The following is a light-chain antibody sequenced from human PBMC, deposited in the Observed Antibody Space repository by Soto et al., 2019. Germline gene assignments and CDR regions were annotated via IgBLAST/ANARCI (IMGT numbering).Light chain of an antibody. Sequence: DIQMTQSPSTLSASVVDRVTITCRASQSISTWLAWYQQKPGEAPKLLIYKASTLESGVPSRFSGSGSGTEFTLTISSLQPDDFATYYCLQDYNYPRTFGQGTRLEIK. V-gene: IGKV1-5*03. CDR3: LQDYNYPRT. CDR2: KAS. CDR1: QSISTW. J-gene: IGKJ5*01.